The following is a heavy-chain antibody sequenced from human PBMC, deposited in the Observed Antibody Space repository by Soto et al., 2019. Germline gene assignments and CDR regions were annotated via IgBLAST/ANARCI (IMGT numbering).Heavy chain of an antibody. CDR3: ARVQGRGYSGYGLGY. CDR1: GYTFTGYY. V-gene: IGHV1-2*04. CDR2: INPNSGGT. J-gene: IGHJ4*02. D-gene: IGHD5-12*01. Sequence: QVQLVQSGAEVKKPGASVKVSCKASGYTFTGYYMHWVRHAPGQGLEWMGWINPNSGGTNYAQKFQGWVTMTRDTSISTAYMELSRLRSDDTAVYYCARVQGRGYSGYGLGYWGQGTLVTVSS.